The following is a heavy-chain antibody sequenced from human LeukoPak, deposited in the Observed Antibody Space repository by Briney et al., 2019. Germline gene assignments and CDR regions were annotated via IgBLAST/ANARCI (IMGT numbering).Heavy chain of an antibody. Sequence: SETLSLTCTVSGGSISSYYWSWIRQPPGKGLEWIGYIHHSGSTSYNPSLKSRVTISIDTSKNQFSLKLSSVIAADTAVHFCAREMRYDSFDSWGQGTLVTVSS. V-gene: IGHV4-59*01. CDR3: AREMRYDSFDS. CDR2: IHHSGST. J-gene: IGHJ4*02. D-gene: IGHD5-12*01. CDR1: GGSISSYY.